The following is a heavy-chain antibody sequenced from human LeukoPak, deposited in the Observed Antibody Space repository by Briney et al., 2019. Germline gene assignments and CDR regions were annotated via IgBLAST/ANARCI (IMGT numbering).Heavy chain of an antibody. CDR1: GYTFTSYG. V-gene: IGHV1-18*01. CDR2: ISAYNGNT. Sequence: ASVKVSCKASGYTFTSYGISWVRQAPGQGLEWMGWISAYNGNTNYAQKLQGRVTMTTDTSTSTAYMELRSLRSDDTAVYYCAKDLATTVTNNWFDPWGQGTLVTVSS. D-gene: IGHD4-17*01. CDR3: AKDLATTVTNNWFDP. J-gene: IGHJ5*02.